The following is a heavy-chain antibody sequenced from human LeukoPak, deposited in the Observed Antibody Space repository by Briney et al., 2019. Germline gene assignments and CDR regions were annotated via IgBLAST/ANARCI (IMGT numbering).Heavy chain of an antibody. D-gene: IGHD3-10*01. J-gene: IGHJ6*03. Sequence: SETLSLTCTVSGGSISSYYWSWIRQPPGKGLEWIGYNYYSGSTNYNPSLKSRVTISVDTSKNQFSLKLSSVTAADTAVYYCARNYGSGRYHYYYYMDVWGKGTTVTVSS. CDR3: ARNYGSGRYHYYYYMDV. V-gene: IGHV4-59*01. CDR2: NYYSGST. CDR1: GGSISSYY.